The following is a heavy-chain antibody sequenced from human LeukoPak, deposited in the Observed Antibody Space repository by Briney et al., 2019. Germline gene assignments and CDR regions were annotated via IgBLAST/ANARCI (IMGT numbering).Heavy chain of an antibody. V-gene: IGHV4-59*01. CDR3: ARGIRIGRYYDSSGYYPGFDY. CDR1: GGSISSYY. CDR2: IYYSGST. Sequence: SETLSLTCTVSGGSISSYYWSWIRQPPGKGLEWIGYIYYSGSTNYNPSLKSRVTISVDTSKNQFSLKLSSVTAADTAVYYCARGIRIGRYYDSSGYYPGFDYWGQGTLVTVSS. D-gene: IGHD3-22*01. J-gene: IGHJ4*02.